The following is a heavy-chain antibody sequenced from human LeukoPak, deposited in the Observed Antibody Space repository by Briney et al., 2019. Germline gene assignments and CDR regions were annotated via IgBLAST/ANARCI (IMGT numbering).Heavy chain of an antibody. Sequence: GASVKVSCKASGYTFTGYYMHWVRQAPGQGLEWMGWINPNSGGTNYAQKFQGWVTMTRDTSISTAYMELSRLRSDDTAVYYCASSYSGYDLLFDYWGQGTLVTVSS. CDR1: GYTFTGYY. CDR3: ASSYSGYDLLFDY. CDR2: INPNSGGT. V-gene: IGHV1-2*04. J-gene: IGHJ4*02. D-gene: IGHD5-12*01.